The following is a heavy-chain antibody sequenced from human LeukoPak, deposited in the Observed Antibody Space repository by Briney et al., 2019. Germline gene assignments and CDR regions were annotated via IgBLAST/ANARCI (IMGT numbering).Heavy chain of an antibody. CDR1: GGTFSSYA. CDR3: ARGVAEWELLTDFDY. D-gene: IGHD1-26*01. CDR2: INPIFGTA. Sequence: SVKVSCKASGGTFSSYAISWVRQAPGQGLEWMGGINPIFGTANYAQKFQGRVTITTDESTSTAYMELSSLRSEDTAVYYCARGVAEWELLTDFDYWGQGTLVTVSS. V-gene: IGHV1-69*05. J-gene: IGHJ4*02.